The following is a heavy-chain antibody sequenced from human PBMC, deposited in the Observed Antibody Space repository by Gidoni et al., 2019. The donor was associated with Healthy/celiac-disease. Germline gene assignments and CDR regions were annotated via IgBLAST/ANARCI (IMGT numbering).Heavy chain of an antibody. CDR2: ISWNSGSI. D-gene: IGHD3-3*01. CDR1: GFTFDDYA. Sequence: EVQLVESGGGLVQSGRSLRLSCAASGFTFDDYAMHWVRQAPGKGLEWVSGISWNSGSIGYADSVKGRFTISRDNAKNSLYLQMNSLRAEDTALYYCAKEAWSGYYTGFDYWGQGTLVTVSS. CDR3: AKEAWSGYYTGFDY. V-gene: IGHV3-9*01. J-gene: IGHJ4*02.